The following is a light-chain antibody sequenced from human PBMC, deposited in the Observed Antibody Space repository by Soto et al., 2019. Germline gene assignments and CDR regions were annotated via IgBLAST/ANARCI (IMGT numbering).Light chain of an antibody. CDR3: QQRSDWPST. CDR2: DAS. CDR1: QSVGSY. J-gene: IGKJ4*01. Sequence: EIVLTQSPATLSLSPGDRATLSCRASQSVGSYLGWDQQRPGQAPRLLIYDASNRATGIPARFSGSGSGTDFTLTISSLEPEDFAVYYCQQRSDWPSTFGGGTKVEIK. V-gene: IGKV3-11*01.